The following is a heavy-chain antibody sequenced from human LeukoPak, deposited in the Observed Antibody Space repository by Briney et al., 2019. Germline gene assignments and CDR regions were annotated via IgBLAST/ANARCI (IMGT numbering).Heavy chain of an antibody. J-gene: IGHJ3*02. D-gene: IGHD3-22*01. V-gene: IGHV1-18*04. CDR3: ASLKNYYDSSGYLVTDAFDI. CDR2: ISGYNGNT. CDR1: GYSFTGYH. Sequence: ASVKVSCKASGYSFTGYHLYWVRQAPGQGLEWMGWISGYNGNTNYAQKLQGRVTMTTDTSTSTAYMELRSLKSDDTAVYYCASLKNYYDSSGYLVTDAFDIWGQGTMVTVSS.